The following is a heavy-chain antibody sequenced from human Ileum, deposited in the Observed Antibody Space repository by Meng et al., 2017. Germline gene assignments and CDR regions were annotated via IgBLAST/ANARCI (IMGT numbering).Heavy chain of an antibody. CDR1: GFTITGKY. V-gene: IGHV3-53*05. CDR3: ARVRLGLGGSDY. Sequence: GESLKISCEASGFTITGKYMSWVRQAPGKGLQWVSLINGDGKTFYADPVKGRFTISRDDSKNMVFLQMNTQTVEDTAIYYCARVRLGLGGSDYWGQGTLVTVSS. D-gene: IGHD3-16*01. CDR2: INGDGKT. J-gene: IGHJ4*02.